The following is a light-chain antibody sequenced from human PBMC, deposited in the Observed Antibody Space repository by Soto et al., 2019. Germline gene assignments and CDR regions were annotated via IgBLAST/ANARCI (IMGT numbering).Light chain of an antibody. CDR2: AAS. CDR3: QKYSSVIT. J-gene: IGKJ5*01. V-gene: IGKV1-27*01. Sequence: DIQMTQSPSSLSASVGDRVTITCRASQGISNFLAWYQQKPGKVPKLLISAASTLQSGVPSRFSGSGSGTDFTLTITSLQPEYVATYYWQKYSSVITFGQGTRPEIK. CDR1: QGISNF.